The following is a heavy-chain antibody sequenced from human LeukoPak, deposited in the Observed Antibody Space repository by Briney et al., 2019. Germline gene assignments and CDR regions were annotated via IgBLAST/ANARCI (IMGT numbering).Heavy chain of an antibody. V-gene: IGHV3-48*01. D-gene: IGHD3-3*01. CDR1: GFTFSRYH. CDR2: ISGRGTTI. Sequence: GGSLRLSCAASGFTFSRYHVNWVRQTPGKGLEWISYISGRGTTIYYADSVKGRFTISRDNAKNSLYLQMNSLRAEDTAVYYCAKSLSITIFGVVINDAFDIWGQRTMVTVSS. J-gene: IGHJ3*02. CDR3: AKSLSITIFGVVINDAFDI.